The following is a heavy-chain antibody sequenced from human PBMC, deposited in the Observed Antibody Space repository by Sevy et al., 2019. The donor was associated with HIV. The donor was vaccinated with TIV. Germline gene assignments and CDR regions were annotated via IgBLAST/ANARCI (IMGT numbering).Heavy chain of an antibody. D-gene: IGHD6-13*01. CDR2: IWYDRSNK. V-gene: IGHV3-33*01. CDR1: GFTFSSYG. CDR3: ARGNRMVIAAAGTTPYYYYGMDV. J-gene: IGHJ6*02. Sequence: GGSQRLSCAASGFTFSSYGMHWVRQAPGKGLEWVAVIWYDRSNKYYADSVKGRFTISRDNSKNTLYLQMNSLRAEDTAVYYCARGNRMVIAAAGTTPYYYYGMDVWGQGTTVTVSS.